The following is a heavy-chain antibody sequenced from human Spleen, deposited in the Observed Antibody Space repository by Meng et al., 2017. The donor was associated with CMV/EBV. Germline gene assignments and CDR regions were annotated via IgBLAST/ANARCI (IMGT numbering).Heavy chain of an antibody. V-gene: IGHV1-2*02. CDR3: ARDRDSSGWYIFDY. J-gene: IGHJ4*02. CDR1: GYTFSDCF. CDR2: INPHTGTT. Sequence: ASVKVSCKASGYTFSDCFIDWVRPAPGQGLEWMGWINPHTGTTHYAQNFQGRVTMTRDTSISTVYMELTHLRSDDTGVYYCARDRDSSGWYIFDYWGQGSLVTVSS. D-gene: IGHD6-19*01.